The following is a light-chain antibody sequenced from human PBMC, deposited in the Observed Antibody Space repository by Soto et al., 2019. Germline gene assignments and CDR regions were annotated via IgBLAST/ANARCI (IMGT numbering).Light chain of an antibody. CDR1: QSVSSSY. J-gene: IGKJ5*01. CDR2: GAS. CDR3: QQYSSSPPIT. V-gene: IGKV3-20*01. Sequence: EIVLTQSPGTLSLSPGERATLSCRASQSVSSSYLAWYQQKPGQAPRLLIYGASSRATGIPDRFSGSGSGTDITLTISRLEPEDFAVYYCQQYSSSPPITFGQGTRLEMK.